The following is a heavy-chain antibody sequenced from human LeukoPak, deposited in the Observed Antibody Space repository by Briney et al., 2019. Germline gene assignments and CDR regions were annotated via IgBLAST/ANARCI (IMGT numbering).Heavy chain of an antibody. CDR2: IYYSGRN. V-gene: IGHV4-31*03. J-gene: IGHJ5*02. Sequence: SETLSLTCTVSGGSISSGGYYWSWIRQHPGKGLEWTGYIYYSGRNYYNPSIKSRVTISVDTSKNQFSLKRSSVTAAETAVYYWARAPYCRSTSCYRGRVWFDPWGQGTLVTVSS. CDR1: GGSISSGGYY. CDR3: ARAPYCRSTSCYRGRVWFDP. D-gene: IGHD2-2*01.